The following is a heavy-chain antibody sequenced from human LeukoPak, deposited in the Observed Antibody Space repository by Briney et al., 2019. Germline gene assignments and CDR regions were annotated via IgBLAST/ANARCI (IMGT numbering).Heavy chain of an antibody. J-gene: IGHJ3*02. D-gene: IGHD1-14*01. CDR3: ANSLPVYFDI. V-gene: IGHV4-39*07. Sequence: SETLSLTCTVSGGSISSGSYYWGWIRQPPGKGLEWIGSIYYSGSTYYNPSLKSRVTISVDTSKNQFSLKLSSVTAADTAVYYCANSLPVYFDIWGQGTMVTVSS. CDR1: GGSISSGSYY. CDR2: IYYSGST.